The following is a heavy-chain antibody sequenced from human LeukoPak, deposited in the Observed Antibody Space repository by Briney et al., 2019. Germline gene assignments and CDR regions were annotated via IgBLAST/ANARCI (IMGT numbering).Heavy chain of an antibody. Sequence: GSLRLSCAASGFTFSKAWMSWVRQAPGKGLEWVGRIKSKTDGGTTDYAAPVKGRFTISRDDSKNTLYLQMNSLKTEDTAVYYCTTDSDGTSDFDYWGQGTLVTVSS. CDR2: IKSKTDGGTT. D-gene: IGHD4-23*01. J-gene: IGHJ4*02. V-gene: IGHV3-15*01. CDR3: TTDSDGTSDFDY. CDR1: GFTFSKAW.